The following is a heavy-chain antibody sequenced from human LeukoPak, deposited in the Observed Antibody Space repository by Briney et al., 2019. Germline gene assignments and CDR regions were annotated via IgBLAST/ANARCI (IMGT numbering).Heavy chain of an antibody. CDR1: GFTFSRYS. CDR3: VTDTSMGGLFDY. CDR2: ISSGSNYI. Sequence: GGSLRLSCAASGFTFSRYSMNWVRQAPGKGLEWVSSISSGSNYIYYADSVKGRFTISRDNAKNSLYLQMNSLRDEDTALYYCVTDTSMGGLFDYWGQGTLVTVSS. D-gene: IGHD5-18*01. V-gene: IGHV3-21*01. J-gene: IGHJ4*02.